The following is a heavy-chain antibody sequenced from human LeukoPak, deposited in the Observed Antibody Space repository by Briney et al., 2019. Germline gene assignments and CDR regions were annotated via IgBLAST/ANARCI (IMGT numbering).Heavy chain of an antibody. J-gene: IGHJ4*02. Sequence: ASVKVSCKASGGTFSSYAISWVRQAPGQGLEWMGGIIPIFGTANYAQKFQGRVTITADESTSTAYMELSSLRSEDTAVYYCARLTAMARRDDYWGQETLVTVSS. CDR3: ARLTAMARRDDY. CDR2: IIPIFGTA. CDR1: GGTFSSYA. V-gene: IGHV1-69*13. D-gene: IGHD5-18*01.